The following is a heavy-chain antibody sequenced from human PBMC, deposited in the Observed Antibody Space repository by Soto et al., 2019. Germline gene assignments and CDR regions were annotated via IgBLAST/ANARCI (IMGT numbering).Heavy chain of an antibody. CDR1: GYTYPRYG. J-gene: IGHJ6*02. Sequence: VPVSCQASGYTYPRYGISWVRQAPGQGVAGMGLNGAYNGNANYAQKRKGRVTMTTDTSTSTAYMELRSLRSDDTDVYYCARDVKYYYFWSGYSPYYYYGMDVWGQGTTVTVSS. V-gene: IGHV1-18*01. CDR3: ARDVKYYYFWSGYSPYYYYGMDV. D-gene: IGHD3-3*01. CDR2: NGAYNGNA.